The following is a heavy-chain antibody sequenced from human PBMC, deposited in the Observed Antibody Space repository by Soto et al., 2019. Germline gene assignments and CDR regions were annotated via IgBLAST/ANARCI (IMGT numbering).Heavy chain of an antibody. J-gene: IGHJ4*02. Sequence: HPGGSLRLSCAASGFTFSSYSMNWVRQAPGKGLEWVAVISFDGSNKYYADSVKGRFTISRDNSKNTLYLQMNSLRAEDTAVYYCAKVRPSASSGYYFDYWGQGTLVTVSS. CDR2: ISFDGSNK. CDR3: AKVRPSASSGYYFDY. V-gene: IGHV3-30*18. CDR1: GFTFSSYS. D-gene: IGHD3-22*01.